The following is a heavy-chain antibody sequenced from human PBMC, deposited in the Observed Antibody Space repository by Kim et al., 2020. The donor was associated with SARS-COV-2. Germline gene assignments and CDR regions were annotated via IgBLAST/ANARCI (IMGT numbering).Heavy chain of an antibody. D-gene: IGHD6-13*01. J-gene: IGHJ3*02. Sequence: PPLKSRVTISVDTSKNQFSLKLSSVTAADTAVYYCARAAAGTIDDAFDIWGQGTMVTVSS. V-gene: IGHV4-59*01. CDR3: ARAAAGTIDDAFDI.